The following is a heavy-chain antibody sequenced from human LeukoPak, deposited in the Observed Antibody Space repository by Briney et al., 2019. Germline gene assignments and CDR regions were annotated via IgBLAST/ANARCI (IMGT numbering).Heavy chain of an antibody. CDR3: ARQRVAVHFDY. CDR2: INHSGST. CDR1: GGSFSGYY. J-gene: IGHJ4*02. V-gene: IGHV4-34*01. Sequence: PSETLSLTCAVYGGSFSGYYWSWIRQPPGKGLEWIGEINHSGSTNYNPSLKSRVTISVDTSKNQFSLKLSSVTAADTAVYYCARQRVAVHFDYWGQGTLVTVSS. D-gene: IGHD6-19*01.